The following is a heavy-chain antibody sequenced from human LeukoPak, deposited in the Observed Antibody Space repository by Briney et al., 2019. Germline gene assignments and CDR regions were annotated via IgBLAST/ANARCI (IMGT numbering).Heavy chain of an antibody. Sequence: SETLSLTCTVSGGSISSNYWSWIRQPPGKGLEWIGYINTSGSTNYNPSLKSRVSISLDTSRNQFSLKLTSVTAADTAVYYCAGRGNWGFFDYGGQGILVCVSS. D-gene: IGHD7-27*01. CDR3: AGRGNWGFFDY. CDR1: GGSISSNY. J-gene: IGHJ4*02. V-gene: IGHV4-4*09. CDR2: INTSGST.